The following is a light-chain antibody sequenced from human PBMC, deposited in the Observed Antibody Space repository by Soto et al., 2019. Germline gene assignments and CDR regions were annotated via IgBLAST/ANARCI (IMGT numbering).Light chain of an antibody. CDR1: QGINSY. CDR3: QQLNSYPRT. CDR2: AAS. Sequence: DIQLTQSPSFLSASVGDRVTITCRASQGINSYLAWYQQRPGKAPKLLIFAASTLQSGVPSRFSGSGSGTEFTLTISSLQPEDFATYYCQQLNSYPRTFGQGTKLEIK. J-gene: IGKJ2*01. V-gene: IGKV1-9*01.